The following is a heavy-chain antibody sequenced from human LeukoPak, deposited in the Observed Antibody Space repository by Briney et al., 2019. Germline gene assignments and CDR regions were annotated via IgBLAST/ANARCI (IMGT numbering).Heavy chain of an antibody. J-gene: IGHJ4*02. D-gene: IGHD6-13*01. CDR2: INHSGST. CDR1: GGSFSGYY. V-gene: IGHV4-34*01. Sequence: SETLSLTCAVYGGSFSGYYWSWIRQPPGKGLEWIGEINHSGSTNHNPSLKSRVTISVDTSKNQFSLKLSSVTAADTAVYYCARSPPSSSWYPNKADYWGQGTLVTVSS. CDR3: ARSPPSSSWYPNKADY.